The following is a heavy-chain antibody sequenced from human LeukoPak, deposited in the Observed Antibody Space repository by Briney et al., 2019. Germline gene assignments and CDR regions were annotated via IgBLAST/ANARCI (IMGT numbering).Heavy chain of an antibody. V-gene: IGHV3-30*02. Sequence: GGSLRLSCAASGFTFSSYGMHWVRQAPGKGLEWVAFIRYDGSNKYYADSVKGRFTISRDNSKNTLYLQMNSLRAEDTAVYYCAKAEPGYSYGHYFDYWGQGTLVTVSS. J-gene: IGHJ4*02. CDR1: GFTFSSYG. CDR2: IRYDGSNK. D-gene: IGHD5-18*01. CDR3: AKAEPGYSYGHYFDY.